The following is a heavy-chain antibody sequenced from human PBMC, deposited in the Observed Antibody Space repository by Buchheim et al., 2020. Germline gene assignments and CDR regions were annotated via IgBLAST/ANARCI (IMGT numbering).Heavy chain of an antibody. V-gene: IGHV1-46*01. J-gene: IGHJ4*02. CDR1: GYTFTSYY. Sequence: QVQLVQSGAEVKKPGASVKVSCKASGYTFTSYYMHWVRQAPGQGLEWMGIINPSGGSTSYAQKFQGRVTMTRDTSISTAYMELSRLRSDDTAVYYCAHDPRRNWNYVHWGQGTL. D-gene: IGHD1-7*01. CDR2: INPSGGST. CDR3: AHDPRRNWNYVH.